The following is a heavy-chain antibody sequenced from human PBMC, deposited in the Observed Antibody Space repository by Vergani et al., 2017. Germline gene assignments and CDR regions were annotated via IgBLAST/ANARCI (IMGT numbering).Heavy chain of an antibody. CDR2: IYHSGST. D-gene: IGHD2-2*01. Sequence: QVQLQESGPGLVKPSGTLSLTCAVSGGSISSSNWWSWVRQPPGKGLEWIGEIYHSGSTNYNPSLKSRVTISVDTSKNQFSLKLSSVTAADTAVYYCARAGYCSSTSCYGRSAWFDPWGQGTLVTVSS. CDR1: GGSISSSNW. J-gene: IGHJ5*02. CDR3: ARAGYCSSTSCYGRSAWFDP. V-gene: IGHV4-4*02.